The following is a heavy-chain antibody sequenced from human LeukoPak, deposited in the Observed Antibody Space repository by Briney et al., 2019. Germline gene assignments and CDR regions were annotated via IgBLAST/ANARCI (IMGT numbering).Heavy chain of an antibody. CDR3: ARVPLLVRGVIIDYCMDV. Sequence: SETLSLTCTVSGGSISSYYWSWIRQPPGQGLEWIGYIYYSGSTNYNPSLKSRVTISADTSKNQFSMTLSSGTAADPAVYYCARVPLLVRGVIIDYCMDVWGKGTAVTISS. J-gene: IGHJ6*03. CDR2: IYYSGST. CDR1: GGSISSYY. V-gene: IGHV4-59*01. D-gene: IGHD3-10*02.